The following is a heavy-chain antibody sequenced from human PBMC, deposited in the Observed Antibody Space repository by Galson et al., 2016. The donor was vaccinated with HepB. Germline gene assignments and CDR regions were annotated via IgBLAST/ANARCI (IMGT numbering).Heavy chain of an antibody. CDR3: ARDQNRHYSSGWGYYYYGLDV. CDR2: ISYDGSNK. V-gene: IGHV3-30*04. J-gene: IGHJ6*02. Sequence: SLRFSCAASGFTFSSYAMHWVRQAPGKGLEWVAVISYDGSNKYYADSVKGRFTISRDNSKNTLYLQMNSLRAEDTAVYYCARDQNRHYSSGWGYYYYGLDVWGQGTTVTVSS. CDR1: GFTFSSYA. D-gene: IGHD6-19*01.